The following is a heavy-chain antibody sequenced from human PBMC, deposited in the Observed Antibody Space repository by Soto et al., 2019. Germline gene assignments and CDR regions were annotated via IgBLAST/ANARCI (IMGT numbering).Heavy chain of an antibody. CDR1: GGSINSCYW. D-gene: IGHD7-27*01. Sequence: SETLSLTCAVSGGSINSCYWWSWVRQSPGKGLEWIGEIYHSGSTNYNPSLKSRVTISVDTAKNQFSLKLSSVTAADTAVYYCARRWGRTFDYWGQGTLVTVSS. V-gene: IGHV4-4*02. J-gene: IGHJ4*02. CDR2: IYHSGST. CDR3: ARRWGRTFDY.